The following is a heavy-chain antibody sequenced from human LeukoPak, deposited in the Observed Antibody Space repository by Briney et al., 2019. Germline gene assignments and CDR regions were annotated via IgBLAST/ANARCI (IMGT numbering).Heavy chain of an antibody. V-gene: IGHV3-48*01. CDR3: VRGYNSFDC. CDR1: GFTFSSYS. D-gene: IGHD5-18*01. J-gene: IGHJ4*02. CDR2: ISSSSSTI. Sequence: GGSLRLSCAASGFTFSSYSMNWVRQAPGKGLEWVSYISSSSSTIYYADSVKGRFTISRDNAKNSLYLQMNSLKTEDTAVYYCVRGYNSFDCWGQGTLVTVSS.